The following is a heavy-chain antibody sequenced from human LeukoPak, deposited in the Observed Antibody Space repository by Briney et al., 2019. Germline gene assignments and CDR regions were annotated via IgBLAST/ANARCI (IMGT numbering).Heavy chain of an antibody. CDR3: ARDPYSGYDSYYYMDV. D-gene: IGHD5-12*01. CDR2: INSDGSST. V-gene: IGHV3-74*01. J-gene: IGHJ6*03. Sequence: GGSLRLSCEASGFTVSSNYMSWVRQAPGKGLVWVSRINSDGSSTSYADSVRGRFSISRDNSKNTVYLQMNSLRAEDTAVYYCARDPYSGYDSYYYMDVWGKGTTVTISS. CDR1: GFTVSSNY.